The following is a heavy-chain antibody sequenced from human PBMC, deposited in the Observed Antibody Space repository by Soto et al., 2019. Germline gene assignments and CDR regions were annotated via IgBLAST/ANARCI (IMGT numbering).Heavy chain of an antibody. CDR2: INSDGTRI. D-gene: IGHD1-7*01. J-gene: IGHJ4*02. V-gene: IGHV3-74*01. CDR3: ARAGDWNYVQDF. Sequence: GSLRLSCAASGFTFTNYRIHWVRQAPGKGLVWVARINSDGTRINYADSVKGRFTISRDNAKNTVFLQMNSLRDEDSAVYFCARAGDWNYVQDFWGQGTLVTVSS. CDR1: GFTFTNYR.